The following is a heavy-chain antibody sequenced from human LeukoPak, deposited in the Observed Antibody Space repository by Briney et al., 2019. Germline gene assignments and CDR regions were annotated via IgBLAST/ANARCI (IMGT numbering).Heavy chain of an antibody. J-gene: IGHJ4*02. D-gene: IGHD3-3*01. V-gene: IGHV4-39*01. CDR3: ASYVLRFLEWLLYFDY. CDR2: IYYSGST. Sequence: SETLPLTCTVSGGSISSSSYYWGWIRQPPGKGLEWIGSIYYSGSTYYNPSLKSRVTISVDTSKNQFSLKLSSVTAADTAVYYCASYVLRFLEWLLYFDYWGQGTLVTVSS. CDR1: GGSISSSSYY.